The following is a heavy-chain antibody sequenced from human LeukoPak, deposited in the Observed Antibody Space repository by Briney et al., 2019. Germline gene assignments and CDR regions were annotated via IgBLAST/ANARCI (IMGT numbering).Heavy chain of an antibody. CDR2: IYHSGST. D-gene: IGHD4-17*01. CDR1: GGSISSGGYY. J-gene: IGHJ5*02. CDR3: ARGGDYGDYLWFDP. V-gene: IGHV4-30-2*01. Sequence: SETLSLTCTVSGGSISSGGYYWSWIRQPPGKGLEWNGYIYHSGSTYYNPSLKSRVTISVDRSKNQFSLKLSSVTAADTAVYYCARGGDYGDYLWFDPWGQGTLVTVSS.